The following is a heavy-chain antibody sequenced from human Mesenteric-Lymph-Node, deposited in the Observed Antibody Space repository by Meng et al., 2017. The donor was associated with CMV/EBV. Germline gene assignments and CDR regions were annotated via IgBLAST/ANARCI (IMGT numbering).Heavy chain of an antibody. CDR3: ATGTGGSGSYYRTPDY. Sequence: GSPFPDYYMHWVQQAPGKGLEWMGLVDPEDGETIYAEKFQGRVTITADTSTDTAYMELSSLRSEDTAVYYCATGTGGSGSYYRTPDYWGQGTLVTVSS. D-gene: IGHD3-10*01. J-gene: IGHJ4*02. CDR1: GSPFPDYY. CDR2: VDPEDGET. V-gene: IGHV1-69-2*01.